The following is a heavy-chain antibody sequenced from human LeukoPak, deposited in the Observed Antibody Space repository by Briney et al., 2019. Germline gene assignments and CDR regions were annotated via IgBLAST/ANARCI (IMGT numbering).Heavy chain of an antibody. V-gene: IGHV3-53*01. Sequence: GGSLRLSCAASGFTVSSNYMSWVRQAPGKGLEWVSVIYSGGSTYYADSVKGRFTISRDNSKNTLYLQMNSLRAEDTAVYYCARDSRYCSSTSCYWATTDYWGQGSPGHRLL. CDR1: GFTVSSNY. CDR2: IYSGGST. D-gene: IGHD2-2*01. J-gene: IGHJ4*02. CDR3: ARDSRYCSSTSCYWATTDY.